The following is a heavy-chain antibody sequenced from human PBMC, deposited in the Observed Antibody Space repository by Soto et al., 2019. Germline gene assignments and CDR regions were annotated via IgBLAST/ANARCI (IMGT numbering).Heavy chain of an antibody. CDR3: ARDGDLGAFHI. Sequence: EVQLVESGGGLVKPGGSLRLSCAASGFTFSSYSMNWVRQAPGKGLEWVSSISSSSSYIYYADSVKGRFTISRDNAKNSLYLQMNTLRAEDTAVYYCARDGDLGAFHIWGQGTMVTVSS. V-gene: IGHV3-21*01. J-gene: IGHJ3*02. CDR2: ISSSSSYI. D-gene: IGHD7-27*01. CDR1: GFTFSSYS.